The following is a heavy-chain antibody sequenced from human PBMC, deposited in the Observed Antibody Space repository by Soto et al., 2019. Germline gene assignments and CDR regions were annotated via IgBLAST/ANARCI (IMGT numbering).Heavy chain of an antibody. CDR2: LYYTGTT. V-gene: IGHV4-39*07. CDR1: GGSIVGSIGY. CDR3: ARGYYESSDYFVGSPIFDY. Sequence: PLETLSLTWRLSGGSIVGSIGYFGWIHQPPGKCLEWIGSLYYTGTTYYNPSLKSRLTISLGTPMNQFSLKLTSVTAADTAVYYCARGYYESSDYFVGSPIFDYWGQGSPVTVSS. D-gene: IGHD3-22*01. J-gene: IGHJ4*02.